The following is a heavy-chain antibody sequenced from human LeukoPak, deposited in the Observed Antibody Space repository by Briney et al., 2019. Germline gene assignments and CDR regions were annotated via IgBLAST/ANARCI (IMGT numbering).Heavy chain of an antibody. Sequence: GGFLRLSCAASGFTVSSNYMSWVRQAPGKGLEWVSVIYSGGSTYYADSVKGRFTISRDNSKNTLYLQMNSLRAEDTAVYYCARIRRLYFDYWGQGTLVTVSS. CDR1: GFTVSSNY. J-gene: IGHJ4*02. V-gene: IGHV3-53*01. CDR2: IYSGGST. CDR3: ARIRRLYFDY. D-gene: IGHD6-25*01.